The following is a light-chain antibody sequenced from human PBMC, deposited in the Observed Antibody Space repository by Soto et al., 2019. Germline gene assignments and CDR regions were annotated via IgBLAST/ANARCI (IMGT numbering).Light chain of an antibody. Sequence: DIQMTQSPSTLSASVGDRVTITCRASQYIHNYLAWYQQKPGEAPKLLIYEAANVVSGVPSRFSGSGTGTEFTLTISSLQPDDFATYYCQQSNTYPWTFGQGTRVEI. J-gene: IGKJ1*01. CDR1: QYIHNY. V-gene: IGKV1-5*03. CDR3: QQSNTYPWT. CDR2: EAA.